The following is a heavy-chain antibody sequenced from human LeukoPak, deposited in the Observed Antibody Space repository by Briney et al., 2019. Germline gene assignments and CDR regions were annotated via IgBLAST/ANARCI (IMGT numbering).Heavy chain of an antibody. V-gene: IGHV1-3*01. CDR3: ARVLSGYYFDY. Sequence: PGASVKVSCKASGYTYTSYAMHWVRQAPGQRLEWMGWINAGNGNTKYSQKFQGRVTITRDTSASTAYMELSSLRSEDTAVYYCARVLSGYYFDYWGQGTLVTVSS. CDR1: GYTYTSYA. J-gene: IGHJ4*02. D-gene: IGHD6-25*01. CDR2: INAGNGNT.